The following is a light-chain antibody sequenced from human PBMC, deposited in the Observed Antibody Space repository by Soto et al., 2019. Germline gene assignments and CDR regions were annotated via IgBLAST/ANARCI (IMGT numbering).Light chain of an antibody. CDR3: SSYAGNKII. CDR2: EVN. V-gene: IGLV2-8*01. CDR1: SSDVGGYNH. J-gene: IGLJ2*01. Sequence: QSALTQPPSASGSPGQSVTISCSGTSSDVGGYNHVSWYQQHPGKAPRLMIYEVNRRPSGVPDRFSGSKSGNTASLTVSGLHAEDEADYYCSSYAGNKIIFGGGTKVTVL.